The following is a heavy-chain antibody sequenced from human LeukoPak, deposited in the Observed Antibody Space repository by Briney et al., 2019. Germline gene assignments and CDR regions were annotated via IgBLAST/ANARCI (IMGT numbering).Heavy chain of an antibody. D-gene: IGHD4-17*01. CDR1: GGSFSGYY. CDR3: ARGYGKFDY. V-gene: IGHV4-34*01. J-gene: IGHJ4*02. CDR2: INHSGST. Sequence: SETLSLTCAVYGGSFSGYYWSWIRQPPGKGLEWIGEINHSGSTNYNPSLKSRVTISVDTSKNQFSLKLSSVTAADTAVYYCARGYGKFDYWGRGTLVTVSS.